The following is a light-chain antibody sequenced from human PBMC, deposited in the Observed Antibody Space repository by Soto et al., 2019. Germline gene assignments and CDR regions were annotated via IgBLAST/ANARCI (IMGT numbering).Light chain of an antibody. CDR2: GAS. CDR3: QQYNNWPGLT. CDR1: QSVSSN. V-gene: IGKV3-15*01. J-gene: IGKJ4*01. Sequence: EIVMTQSPATLSVSPGERATLSCRASQSVSSNLAWYQQKPGQAPRLLIYGASTRATGIQARFSGSGSGTEFTLTISSLQSEDFAVYYCQQYNNWPGLTFGGGTKVEIK.